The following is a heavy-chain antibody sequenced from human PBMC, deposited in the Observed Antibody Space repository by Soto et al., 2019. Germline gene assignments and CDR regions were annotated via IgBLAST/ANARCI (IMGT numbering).Heavy chain of an antibody. CDR2: ITSSSSYI. D-gene: IGHD3-22*01. V-gene: IGHV3-21*01. CDR3: VRARSTDSRPDY. Sequence: LSLTCAVSGGSISRGGYSWSWVRQAPGKGLEWAASITSSSSYIYYEDSLKGRFTISRDNAKNSLFLQLDSLRAEDTAVYFCVRARSTDSRPDYWGQGTLVTVSS. J-gene: IGHJ4*02. CDR1: GGSISRGGYS.